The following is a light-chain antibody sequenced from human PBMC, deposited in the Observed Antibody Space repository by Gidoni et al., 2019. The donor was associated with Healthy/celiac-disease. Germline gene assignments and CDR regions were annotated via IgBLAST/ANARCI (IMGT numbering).Light chain of an antibody. CDR2: DAS. V-gene: IGKV3-11*01. CDR1: QSVSSY. Sequence: EIVLTQSPATLSLSPGERAPLSCRASQSVSSYLAWYQQKPGQAPRLLIYDASNRATGIPARFSGSGSGTDFPLTISSLEPEDFAVYYCQQRSNWPPTFGQGTKVEIK. J-gene: IGKJ1*01. CDR3: QQRSNWPPT.